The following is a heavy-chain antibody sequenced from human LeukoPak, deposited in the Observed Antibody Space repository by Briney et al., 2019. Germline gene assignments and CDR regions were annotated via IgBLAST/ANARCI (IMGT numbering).Heavy chain of an antibody. V-gene: IGHV1-18*01. CDR3: ARAPSGFTYGPGDH. CDR2: ISAYNGNT. CDR1: GYTFTSYG. D-gene: IGHD3-10*01. J-gene: IGHJ4*02. Sequence: ASVKVSCKASGYTFTSYGISWVRQAPGQGLEWMGWISAYNGNTNYAQKLQCRVTMTTDTSTITAYMELRRLRSDDTAVYYCARAPSGFTYGPGDHWGQGTLVNVSS.